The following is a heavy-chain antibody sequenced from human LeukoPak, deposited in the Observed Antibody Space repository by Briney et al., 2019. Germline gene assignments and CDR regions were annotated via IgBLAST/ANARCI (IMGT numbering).Heavy chain of an antibody. J-gene: IGHJ4*02. D-gene: IGHD5-18*01. CDR2: IYTSGST. CDR3: AREVDTAMVIDY. CDR1: GGSFSGYY. Sequence: SETLPLTCAVYGGSFSGYYWSWIRQPAGKGLEWIGRIYTSGSTNYNPSLKSRVTMSVDTSKNQFSLKLSSVTAADTAVYYCAREVDTAMVIDYWGQGTLVTVSS. V-gene: IGHV4-4*07.